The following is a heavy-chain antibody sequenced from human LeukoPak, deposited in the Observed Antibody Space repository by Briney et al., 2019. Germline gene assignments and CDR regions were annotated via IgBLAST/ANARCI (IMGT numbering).Heavy chain of an antibody. CDR1: GFTFNTYW. D-gene: IGHD6-19*01. V-gene: IGHV3-7*03. CDR2: IKQDGSEK. J-gene: IGHJ4*02. Sequence: AGGSLRLSCGASGFTFNTYWMTWVRQAPGKGLEWVANIKQDGSEKYYVDSVKGRFTISRDNSKNTLYLQMNSLRAEDTAVYYCAKRSAESSGYFDYWGQGTLVTVSS. CDR3: AKRSAESSGYFDY.